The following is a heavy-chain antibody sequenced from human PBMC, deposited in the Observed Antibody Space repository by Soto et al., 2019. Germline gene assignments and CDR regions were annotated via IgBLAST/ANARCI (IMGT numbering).Heavy chain of an antibody. Sequence: GGSLRLSCAASGFTVSSNYMSWVRQAPGKGLEWVSVIYSGGSTYYADSVKGRFTISRDNSKNTLYLQMNSLRAEDTAVYYCARDRRLNGNHYYYYYGMDVWGQGTTVTVSS. CDR3: ARDRRLNGNHYYYYYGMDV. CDR1: GFTVSSNY. J-gene: IGHJ6*01. V-gene: IGHV3-53*01. D-gene: IGHD1-1*01. CDR2: IYSGGST.